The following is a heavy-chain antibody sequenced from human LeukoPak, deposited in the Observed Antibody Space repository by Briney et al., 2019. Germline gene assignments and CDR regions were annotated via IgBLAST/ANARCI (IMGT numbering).Heavy chain of an antibody. D-gene: IGHD6-19*01. J-gene: IGHJ6*02. CDR2: INHSGST. CDR1: GGSFSGYY. CDR3: ARGHPRSSGWLYYYYGMDV. V-gene: IGHV4-34*01. Sequence: SETLSLTCAVYGGSFSGYYSSWIRQPPGKGLEWIGEINHSGSTNYNPSLTSRVTISVDTSKNQFSLKLSSVTAADTAVYYCARGHPRSSGWLYYYYGMDVWGQGTTVTVSS.